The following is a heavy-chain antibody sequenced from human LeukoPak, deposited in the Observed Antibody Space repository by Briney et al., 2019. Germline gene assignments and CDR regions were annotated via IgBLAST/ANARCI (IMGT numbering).Heavy chain of an antibody. CDR2: LNPNSGGT. D-gene: IGHD3-3*01. J-gene: IGHJ4*02. V-gene: IGHV1-2*02. Sequence: ASVKVSCKASGYTFTGYYMHWVRQAPGQGLEWMGWLNPNSGGTNYAQKFQGRVTMTRDTSISTAYMELGRLRSDDTAVYYCARDREKKGTFGVVIMAIDYWGQGTLVTVSS. CDR1: GYTFTGYY. CDR3: ARDREKKGTFGVVIMAIDY.